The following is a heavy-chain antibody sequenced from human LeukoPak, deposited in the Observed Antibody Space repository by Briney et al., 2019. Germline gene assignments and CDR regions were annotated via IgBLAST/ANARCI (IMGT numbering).Heavy chain of an antibody. CDR3: AREREGYFDL. Sequence: GSLRLSCAASGSTFSSYAMSWVRQPPGKGLEWIGRINHSGSTNYNPSLKSRVSISVVTSKNQFSLKLSSVTAADTAVYYCAREREGYFDLWGRGTRVTVSS. V-gene: IGHV4-34*01. CDR2: INHSGST. J-gene: IGHJ2*01. CDR1: GSTFSSYA.